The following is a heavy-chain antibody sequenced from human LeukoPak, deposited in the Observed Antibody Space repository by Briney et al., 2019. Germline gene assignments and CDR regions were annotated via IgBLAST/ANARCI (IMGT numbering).Heavy chain of an antibody. D-gene: IGHD4-17*01. V-gene: IGHV4-34*01. Sequence: SETLSLTCTVSGVSISSYYWSWIRQPPGKGLEWIREINHSGSTNYNPSLKSRVTISVDTSKNQFSLKLSSVTAADTAVYYCARASYYGDSAGFDYWGQGTLVTVSS. CDR1: GVSISSYY. CDR3: ARASYYGDSAGFDY. CDR2: INHSGST. J-gene: IGHJ4*02.